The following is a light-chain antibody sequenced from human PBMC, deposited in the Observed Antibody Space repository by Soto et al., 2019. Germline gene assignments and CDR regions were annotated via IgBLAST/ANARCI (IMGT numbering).Light chain of an antibody. CDR2: GVS. CDR1: SSDIGDYSS. J-gene: IGLJ1*01. Sequence: QSVLTQPASVSGSPRQSITVSCTGTSSDIGDYSSVAWYQQRPGKAPKLMIYGVSNRPSGVSDRFSGSKSGNSASLTISGLQAEYEADYYCSSYTNSVTLVLGTGTKQTVL. CDR3: SSYTNSVTLV. V-gene: IGLV2-14*01.